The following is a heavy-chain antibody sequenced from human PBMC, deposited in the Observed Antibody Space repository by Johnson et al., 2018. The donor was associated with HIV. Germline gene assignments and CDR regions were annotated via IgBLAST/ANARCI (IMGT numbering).Heavy chain of an antibody. V-gene: IGHV3-20*04. D-gene: IGHD3-22*01. CDR2: INWNGGST. Sequence: VQLVESGGGLVKPGGSLRLSCAASGFTFRDYYMSWIRQAPGKGLEWVSGINWNGGSTGYADSVKGRFTISRDNAKNSLYLQMNSLRAEDTALYYWARAFLSHYYDSSGPVDIWGQGTMVTVSP. CDR3: ARAFLSHYYDSSGPVDI. CDR1: GFTFRDYY. J-gene: IGHJ3*02.